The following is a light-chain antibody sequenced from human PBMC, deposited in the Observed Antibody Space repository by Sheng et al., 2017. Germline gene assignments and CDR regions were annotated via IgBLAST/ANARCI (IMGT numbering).Light chain of an antibody. V-gene: IGKV1D-13*01. CDR1: QGVGSA. CDR2: DAS. J-gene: IGKJ1*01. Sequence: IQMTQSPSAMSASIRDRVTITCRASQGVGSALAWYQQKPGKPPKLLIYDASTLDVGVPSRFSGSGSGTDFTLTISSLQPEDFATYYCQQYNNWPPKTFGQGTKVEIK. CDR3: QQYNNWPPKT.